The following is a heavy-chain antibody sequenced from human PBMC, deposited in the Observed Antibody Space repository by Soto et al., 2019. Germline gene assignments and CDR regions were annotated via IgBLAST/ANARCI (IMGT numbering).Heavy chain of an antibody. J-gene: IGHJ5*02. CDR2: IYHSGST. Sequence: SETLSLTCAVSGGSISSGGYSWSWIRQPPGKGLEWIGYIYHSGSTYYNPSLKSRVTISVDTSKNQFSLKLSSVTAADTAVYYCARVQVLWFGELFNWFDPWGQGTLVTVSS. CDR1: GGSISSGGYS. CDR3: ARVQVLWFGELFNWFDP. D-gene: IGHD3-10*01. V-gene: IGHV4-30-2*01.